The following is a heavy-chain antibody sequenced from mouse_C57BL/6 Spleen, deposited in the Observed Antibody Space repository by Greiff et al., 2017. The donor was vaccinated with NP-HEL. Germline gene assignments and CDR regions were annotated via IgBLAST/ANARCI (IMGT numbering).Heavy chain of an antibody. Sequence: VQLQQPGAELVMPGASVKLSCKASGYTFTSYWMHWVKQRPGQGLEWIGEIDPSDSYTNYNQKFKGKSTLTVDKSSSTAYMQLSSLTSEDSAVYYCARGGGSSYYFDYWGQGTTLTVSS. V-gene: IGHV1-69*01. J-gene: IGHJ2*01. CDR2: IDPSDSYT. CDR1: GYTFTSYW. CDR3: ARGGGSSYYFDY. D-gene: IGHD1-3*01.